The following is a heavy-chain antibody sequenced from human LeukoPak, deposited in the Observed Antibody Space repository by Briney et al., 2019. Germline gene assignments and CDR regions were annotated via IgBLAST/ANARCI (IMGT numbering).Heavy chain of an antibody. V-gene: IGHV3-33*01. D-gene: IGHD3-22*01. CDR2: IWYDGSNK. CDR3: ARDEAMRVVDISSFNY. Sequence: GRSLRLSCAASGFTFSSYGMHWVRQAPGKGLEWVAVIWYDGSNKYYVDSVKGRFTISRDNSKNTLYLQMNSLRAEDTAVYYCARDEAMRVVDISSFNYWSQGTLVTVSS. CDR1: GFTFSSYG. J-gene: IGHJ4*02.